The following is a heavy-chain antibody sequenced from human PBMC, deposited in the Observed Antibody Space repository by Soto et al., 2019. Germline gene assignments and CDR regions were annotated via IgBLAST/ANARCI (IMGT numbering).Heavy chain of an antibody. Sequence: QVQLQESGPGLVKPSGTLSLTCAVSGGSFTSNNWWTWVRQPPGQGLEWIGEIYRTGSTNYNPSLKSRVTISLDKSENQFSLKVTSLTAADTAVYYCASRDPGTSVGYWGQGTLVTVSS. J-gene: IGHJ4*02. CDR2: IYRTGST. CDR3: ASRDPGTSVGY. D-gene: IGHD1-7*01. V-gene: IGHV4-4*02. CDR1: GGSFTSNNW.